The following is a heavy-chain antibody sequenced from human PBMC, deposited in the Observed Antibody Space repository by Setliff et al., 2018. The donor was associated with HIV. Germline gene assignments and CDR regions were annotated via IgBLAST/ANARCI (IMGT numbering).Heavy chain of an antibody. CDR3: ARESQTGTGSYLA. CDR2: INCENGDT. Sequence: ASVKVSCKTSGYTFTSYYVNWVRQAPGQGLEWMGIINCENGDTTYAQNFKDRVTVTRDTSTSTVYMDLSSLRPEGTAVYYCARESQTGTGSYLAWGQGTLVTVSS. J-gene: IGHJ4*02. CDR1: GYTFTSYY. V-gene: IGHV1-46*01. D-gene: IGHD3-10*01.